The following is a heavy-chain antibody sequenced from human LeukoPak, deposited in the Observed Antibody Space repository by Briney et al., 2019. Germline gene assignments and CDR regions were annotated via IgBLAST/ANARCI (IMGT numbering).Heavy chain of an antibody. V-gene: IGHV4-30-4*01. D-gene: IGHD3-22*01. CDR3: ARQEPAVTYYYDSSGYYYAAFDI. J-gene: IGHJ3*02. Sequence: SETLSLTCTVSGGSISSGDYYWSWIRQPPGKGLEWIGYIYYSGSTCYNPSLKSRVTISVDTSKNQFSLKLSSVTAADTAVYYCARQEPAVTYYYDSSGYYYAAFDIWGQGTMVTVSS. CDR1: GGSISSGDYY. CDR2: IYYSGST.